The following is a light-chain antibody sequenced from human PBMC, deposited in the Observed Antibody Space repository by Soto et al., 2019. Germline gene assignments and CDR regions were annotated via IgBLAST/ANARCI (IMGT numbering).Light chain of an antibody. CDR2: EVS. V-gene: IGLV2-14*01. CDR3: NSYTSSTSRPYV. CDR1: TNDVGGYNY. J-gene: IGLJ1*01. Sequence: QSVLTQPASVSGSPGQSITISCTGNTNDVGGYNYVSWYQQHPGKAPKLLIFEVSSRPSGVSNRFSGSKSGNTASLTISALQAEDEADYFCNSYTSSTSRPYVFGTGTKLTVL.